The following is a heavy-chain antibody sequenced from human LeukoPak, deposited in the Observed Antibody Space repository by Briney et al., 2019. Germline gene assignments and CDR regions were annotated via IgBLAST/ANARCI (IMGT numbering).Heavy chain of an antibody. D-gene: IGHD6-6*01. J-gene: IGHJ4*02. CDR3: ARTSSSGFDY. CDR2: ISSSGSTI. CDR1: GFTFSSYE. V-gene: IGHV3-48*03. Sequence: GGSLRLSCAASGFTFSSYEMNWVRQAPGKGLEWVSYISSSGSTIYYADSVKGRFTISRDNAKNSLYLQMNSLRAEDTAVYYCARTSSSGFDYWGQGTLVTVSS.